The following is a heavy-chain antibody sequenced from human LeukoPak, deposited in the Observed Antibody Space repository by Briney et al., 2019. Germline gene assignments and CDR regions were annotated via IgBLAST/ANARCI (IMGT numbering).Heavy chain of an antibody. J-gene: IGHJ4*02. CDR1: GGSFSGYY. Sequence: SETLSLTCAVYGGSFSGYYWSWIRQPPGKGLEWIGEINHSGSTNYNPSLKSRVTISVDTSKNQFSLKLSSVTAADTAVYYCAGSLRVSSSDYWGQGTLVTVSS. D-gene: IGHD6-13*01. CDR3: AGSLRVSSSDY. V-gene: IGHV4-34*01. CDR2: INHSGST.